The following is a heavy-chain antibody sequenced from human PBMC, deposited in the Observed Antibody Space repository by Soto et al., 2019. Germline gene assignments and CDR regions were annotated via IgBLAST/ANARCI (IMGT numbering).Heavy chain of an antibody. Sequence: EVQLLESGGDLIQPGGSLRLSCAASGFTFNIYAMTWVRQAPGKGLEWVSAISRYGDFTYYADSVEGRFTISRDNSKNTLYLQMNSLRDEDTAVDYCAKDRYLDHDSRGYLFDNWGQGTLVTVSS. CDR2: ISRYGDFT. V-gene: IGHV3-23*01. CDR1: GFTFNIYA. D-gene: IGHD3-22*01. J-gene: IGHJ4*02. CDR3: AKDRYLDHDSRGYLFDN.